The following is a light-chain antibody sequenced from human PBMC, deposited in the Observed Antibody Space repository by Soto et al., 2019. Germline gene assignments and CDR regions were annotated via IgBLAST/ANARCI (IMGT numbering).Light chain of an antibody. Sequence: EIVLTQSPGTLSLSPVARATLSCRASQSVSSSYLAWYQQKPGQAPRLLIYGASSRATGIPDRFSGSGSGTDFTLTISRLEPEDLAVYYCQKYGSSPKVTVGQGTRLEIK. V-gene: IGKV3-20*01. CDR1: QSVSSSY. J-gene: IGKJ5*01. CDR3: QKYGSSPKVT. CDR2: GAS.